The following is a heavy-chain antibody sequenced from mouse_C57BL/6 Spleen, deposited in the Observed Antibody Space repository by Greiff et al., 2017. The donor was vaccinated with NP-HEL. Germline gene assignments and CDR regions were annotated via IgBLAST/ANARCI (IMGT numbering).Heavy chain of an antibody. J-gene: IGHJ2*01. CDR1: GYTFTDYE. CDR3: TRPEGATGLDY. Sequence: VQLQQSGAELVRPGASVTLSCKASGYTFTDYEMHWVKQTPVHGLEWIGAIDPETGGTAYNQKFHGKALLTADKSSSTAYTQRRSLTSEDTAINSCTRPEGATGLDYWGNGTTLPVAS. V-gene: IGHV1-15*01. D-gene: IGHD4-1*02. CDR2: IDPETGGT.